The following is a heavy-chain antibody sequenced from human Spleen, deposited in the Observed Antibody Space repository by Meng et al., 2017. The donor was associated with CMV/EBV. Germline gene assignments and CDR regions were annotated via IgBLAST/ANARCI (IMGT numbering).Heavy chain of an antibody. CDR1: GINLNTYW. CDR3: ARGGTMVRGVITF. Sequence: GESLKISCAVSGINLNTYWMHWVRQVPGKGLVWLSRIYSDGISTRYADSVKGRFTISRDNSKSTLYLQMNSLRAEDTAVYYCARGGTMVRGVITFWGQGTLVTVSS. D-gene: IGHD3-10*01. V-gene: IGHV3-74*01. J-gene: IGHJ4*02. CDR2: IYSDGIST.